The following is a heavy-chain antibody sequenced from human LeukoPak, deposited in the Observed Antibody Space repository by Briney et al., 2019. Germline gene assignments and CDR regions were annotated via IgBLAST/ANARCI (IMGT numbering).Heavy chain of an antibody. J-gene: IGHJ4*02. V-gene: IGHV3-49*03. D-gene: IGHD4/OR15-4a*01. CDR1: GFTFGDYA. CDR2: IRSKPYGGTT. CDR3: TRNIWCDY. Sequence: PGRSLRLSCTASGFTFGDYAMSWFRQAPGKGLEWVGFIRSKPYGGTTEYAASVKGRFTISRDESKSLAYLQMHSLKTEDTAVYYCTRNIWCDYWGQGTLVTVSS.